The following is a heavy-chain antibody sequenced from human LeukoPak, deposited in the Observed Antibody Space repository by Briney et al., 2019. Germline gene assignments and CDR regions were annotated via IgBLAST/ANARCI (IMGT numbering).Heavy chain of an antibody. CDR2: ISGSGGST. CDR3: AKDLYHYYDSSGYYYIDAFDI. Sequence: QAGGSLRLSCAASGFTFSSYAMSWVRQAPGKGLEWVSAISGSGGSTYYADSVKGRFTISRDNSKNTLYLQMNSLRAEDTAVYYCAKDLYHYYDSSGYYYIDAFDIWGQGTMVTVSS. V-gene: IGHV3-23*01. CDR1: GFTFSSYA. D-gene: IGHD3-22*01. J-gene: IGHJ3*02.